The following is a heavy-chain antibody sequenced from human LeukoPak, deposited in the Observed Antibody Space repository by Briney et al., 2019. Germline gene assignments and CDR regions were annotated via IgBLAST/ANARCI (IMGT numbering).Heavy chain of an antibody. CDR3: AREGGFYRPLDY. Sequence: ASETLSLTCTVSGGSISSYYWSWIRQTPGKGLEWIGYIYYSGNTNYNPSLKSRVTISVDTSKNQFSLKLSSVTAADTAVYYCAREGGFYRPLDYSGQGTLVTVSS. CDR1: GGSISSYY. V-gene: IGHV4-59*12. D-gene: IGHD3-3*01. CDR2: IYYSGNT. J-gene: IGHJ4*02.